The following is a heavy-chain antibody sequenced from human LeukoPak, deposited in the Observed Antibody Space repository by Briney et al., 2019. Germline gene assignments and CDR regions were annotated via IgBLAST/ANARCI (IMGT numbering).Heavy chain of an antibody. D-gene: IGHD3-10*01. CDR2: INHSGST. Sequence: SETLSLTCAVYGGSFSGYCWSWIRQPPGKGLEWIGEINHSGSTNYNPSLKSRVTISVDTSKNQFSLKLSSVTAADTAVYYCARGVRPKGWFYWGQGTLVTVSS. V-gene: IGHV4-34*01. J-gene: IGHJ4*02. CDR1: GGSFSGYC. CDR3: ARGVRPKGWFY.